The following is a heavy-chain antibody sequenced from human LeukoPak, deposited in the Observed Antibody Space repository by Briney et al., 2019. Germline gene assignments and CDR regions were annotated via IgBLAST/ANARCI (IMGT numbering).Heavy chain of an antibody. D-gene: IGHD3-9*01. Sequence: GASVKVSCKASGGTFSSYGISWVRQAPGQGLEWMGWISAYNGNTNYAQKLQGRVTMTTDTSTSTAYMELRSLRSDDTAVYYCARDSSLRYFDYWGQGTLVTVSS. CDR1: GGTFSSYG. V-gene: IGHV1-18*01. J-gene: IGHJ4*02. CDR3: ARDSSLRYFDY. CDR2: ISAYNGNT.